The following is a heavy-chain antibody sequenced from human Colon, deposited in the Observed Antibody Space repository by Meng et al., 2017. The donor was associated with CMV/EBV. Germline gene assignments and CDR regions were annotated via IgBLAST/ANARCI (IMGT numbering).Heavy chain of an antibody. V-gene: IGHV4-30-4*01. Sequence: LRLSCTVSGDSISNGDYYWSWIRQSPGKGLEWIGYIYDSGSTFYSPTLRSRVVVSVDKSTNQFFLRLTSVTAADTAVYYCARQQGSGSYVDSFDNWGQGILVTVSS. CDR1: GDSISNGDYY. D-gene: IGHD3-10*01. CDR3: ARQQGSGSYVDSFDN. J-gene: IGHJ4*02. CDR2: IYDSGST.